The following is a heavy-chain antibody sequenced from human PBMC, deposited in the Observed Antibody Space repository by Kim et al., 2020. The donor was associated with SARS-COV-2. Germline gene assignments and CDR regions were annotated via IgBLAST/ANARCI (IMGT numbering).Heavy chain of an antibody. CDR1: GFTFSSYG. CDR2: ISFDGSNR. D-gene: IGHD1-20*01. Sequence: GGSLRLSCEASGFTFSSYGMHWVRQAPGKGLEWVAVISFDGSNRYSVASVKGRFDISRDNSKNTLYLQMNSLRLEDTAVYFCAKDSSYWITKGSNFDFWG. V-gene: IGHV3-30*18. J-gene: IGHJ4*01. CDR3: AKDSSYWITKGSNFDF.